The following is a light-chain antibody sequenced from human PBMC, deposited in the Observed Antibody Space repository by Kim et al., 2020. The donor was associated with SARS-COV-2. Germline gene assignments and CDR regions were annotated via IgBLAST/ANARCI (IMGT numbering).Light chain of an antibody. CDR2: AAS. CDR3: QQLNSYPRT. CDR1: QCISSY. V-gene: IGKV1-9*01. Sequence: ASVGDSVTITCRASQCISSYLAWSQHKPGQAPKLLIYAASTLQSGVPSRFSGSGSGTEFSLTISSLQPEDFATYYCQQLNSYPRTFGQGTKVDIK. J-gene: IGKJ1*01.